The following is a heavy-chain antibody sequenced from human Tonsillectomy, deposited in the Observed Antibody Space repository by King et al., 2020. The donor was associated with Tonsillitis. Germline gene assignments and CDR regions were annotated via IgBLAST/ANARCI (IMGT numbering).Heavy chain of an antibody. Sequence: VQLQESGQGLVKPSQTLSLTCTVSGGSISSGGYYWSWIRQHPGKGLEWIGYIYYSGSTYYNPSLKSLVTISVDTSKNQFSLKLSSVTAADTAVYYCARVVKSGYLYYFDYWGQGTLVTVSS. CDR3: ARVVKSGYLYYFDY. D-gene: IGHD3-22*01. J-gene: IGHJ4*02. CDR2: IYYSGST. V-gene: IGHV4-31*01. CDR1: GGSISSGGYY.